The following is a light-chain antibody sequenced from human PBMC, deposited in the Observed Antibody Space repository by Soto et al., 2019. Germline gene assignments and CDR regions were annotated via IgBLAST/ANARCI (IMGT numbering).Light chain of an antibody. V-gene: IGKV3-20*01. CDR3: QQYGSSPRT. CDR2: GAS. CDR1: QSVSSS. J-gene: IGKJ1*01. Sequence: EVVMTQSPATLSVSPGDTATLSCRASQSVSSSLAWYQQKPGQAPRLLIYGASSRATGIPDRFGGSGSGTDFTLTISRLEPEDFAVYYCQQYGSSPRTFGQGTKVDIK.